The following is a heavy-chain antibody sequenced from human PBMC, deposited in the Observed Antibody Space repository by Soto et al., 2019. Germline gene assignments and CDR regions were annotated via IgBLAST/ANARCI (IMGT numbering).Heavy chain of an antibody. D-gene: IGHD3-3*02. CDR3: AGDKDRQQLGGNYYYIMDV. J-gene: IGHJ6*02. V-gene: IGHV1-69*12. CDR2: IMPIFRTA. Sequence: QVQLVQSGAEVKKPGSSLKVSCKASGGTFSSSAFSWVRQAPGQGLEWMGGIMPIFRTADYAQKVQGRVTITADESTSTAYIELSSLRSEDTGVYYCAGDKDRQQLGGNYYYIMDVWGQGTTVTVSS. CDR1: GGTFSSSA.